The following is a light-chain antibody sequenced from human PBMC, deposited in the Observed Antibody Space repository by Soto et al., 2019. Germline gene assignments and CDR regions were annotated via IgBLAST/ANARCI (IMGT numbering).Light chain of an antibody. Sequence: GDRVTITCRASQTTHIYLTWYQQKPGKAPKLLIYAASNLQSGVPSRFSGVGSGTDFTLTISSLQFEDFATYYCQQSYSGPPTFGQGTKVEVK. CDR1: QTTHIY. J-gene: IGKJ1*01. CDR2: AAS. CDR3: QQSYSGPPT. V-gene: IGKV1-39*01.